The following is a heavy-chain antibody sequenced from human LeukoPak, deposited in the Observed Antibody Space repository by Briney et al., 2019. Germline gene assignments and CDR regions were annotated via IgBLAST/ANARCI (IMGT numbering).Heavy chain of an antibody. CDR1: GFTLSSNY. D-gene: IGHD3-10*01. V-gene: IGHV3-66*01. Sequence: PGGSLRLSCAASGFTLSSNYMSWVRQAPGKGLEWVSVMYSGGSTFYAEVVKGRFTISRDNYKNTLYLQMNSLRGEDTSVYYCARDEGCHGSGSNWGQGALVTVSS. CDR2: MYSGGST. J-gene: IGHJ4*02. CDR3: ARDEGCHGSGSN.